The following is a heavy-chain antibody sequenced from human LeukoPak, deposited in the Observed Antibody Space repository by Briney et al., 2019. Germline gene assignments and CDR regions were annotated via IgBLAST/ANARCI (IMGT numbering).Heavy chain of an antibody. D-gene: IGHD3/OR15-3a*01. CDR3: ARDEGGLSQGPDY. J-gene: IGHJ4*02. CDR1: GFTFSSYG. V-gene: IGHV3-33*01. Sequence: GGSLRLSCAASGFTFSSYGMHWVRQAPGKGLEWVAVIWYDGSNKYYADSVKGRFTISGDNSKNTLYLQMNSLRAEDTAVYYCARDEGGLSQGPDYWGQGTLVTVSS. CDR2: IWYDGSNK.